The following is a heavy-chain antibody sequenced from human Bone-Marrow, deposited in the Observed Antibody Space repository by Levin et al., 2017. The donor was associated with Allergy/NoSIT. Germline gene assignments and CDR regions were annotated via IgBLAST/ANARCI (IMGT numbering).Heavy chain of an antibody. CDR2: VGYDGDSE. CDR1: EFTFDNHG. J-gene: IGHJ4*02. CDR3: ARAAGNYRHDFDS. D-gene: IGHD1-7*01. Sequence: LGESLKISCVGSEFTFDNHGIHWVRQAPGKGLEWVSVVGYDGDSEHYADSVKGRFTVSRDNSKNTVYLQMSSLRPEDTALYYCARAAGNYRHDFDSWGRGVVVTVSS. V-gene: IGHV3-30*03.